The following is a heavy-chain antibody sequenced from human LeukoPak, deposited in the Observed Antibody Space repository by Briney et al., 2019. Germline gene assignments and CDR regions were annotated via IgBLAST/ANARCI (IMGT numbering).Heavy chain of an antibody. CDR2: ISSSGSTI. J-gene: IGHJ6*02. CDR3: ARVGIVATIYHYYYYGMDV. D-gene: IGHD5-12*01. V-gene: IGHV3-11*01. CDR1: GFTFSDYY. Sequence: GGSLRLSCAVSGFTFSDYYMSWIRQAPGKGLEWVSYISSSGSTIYYADSVKGRFTISRDNAKNSLYLQMNSLRAEDTAVYYCARVGIVATIYHYYYYGMDVWGQGTTVTVSS.